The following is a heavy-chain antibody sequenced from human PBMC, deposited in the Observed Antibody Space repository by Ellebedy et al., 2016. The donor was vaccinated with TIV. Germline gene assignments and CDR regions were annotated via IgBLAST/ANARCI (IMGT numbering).Heavy chain of an antibody. J-gene: IGHJ4*01. Sequence: GESLKISXAASGFTFSTYWMSWVRQAPGKGLEWVANINQGGSETYYVDSVKGRFTMSRDNAKNSLYLQLNSLRAEDTAVYYCASSPATGTVDYWGHGTLVTVSS. CDR1: GFTFSTYW. V-gene: IGHV3-7*01. D-gene: IGHD1-1*01. CDR2: INQGGSET. CDR3: ASSPATGTVDY.